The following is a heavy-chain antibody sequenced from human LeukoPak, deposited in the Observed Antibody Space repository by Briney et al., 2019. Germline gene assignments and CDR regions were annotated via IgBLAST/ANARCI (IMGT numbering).Heavy chain of an antibody. Sequence: ASVKVSCKASGYTFTNYGISWVRQAPGQGLEWMGWISTYNGNTNYAQNLQGRVTMTTDTSTSTAHMELRSLTSDETAVYYCATASSQAANFLAFEYWGQGTPVTVPS. J-gene: IGHJ4*02. D-gene: IGHD2-15*01. V-gene: IGHV1-18*01. CDR2: ISTYNGNT. CDR1: GYTFTNYG. CDR3: ATASSQAANFLAFEY.